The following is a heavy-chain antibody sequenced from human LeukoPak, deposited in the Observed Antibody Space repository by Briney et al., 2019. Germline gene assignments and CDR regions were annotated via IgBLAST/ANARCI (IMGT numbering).Heavy chain of an antibody. CDR3: ASGMGGNFDY. V-gene: IGHV3-21*01. J-gene: IGHJ4*02. D-gene: IGHD1-26*01. CDR2: ISSSSSYI. Sequence: GGSLRLSCAASGFTFSSYAMSWVRQAPGKGLEWVSSISSSSSYIYYADSVKGRFTISRDNAKNSLYLQMNSLRAEDTAVYYCASGMGGNFDYWGQGTLVTVSS. CDR1: GFTFSSYA.